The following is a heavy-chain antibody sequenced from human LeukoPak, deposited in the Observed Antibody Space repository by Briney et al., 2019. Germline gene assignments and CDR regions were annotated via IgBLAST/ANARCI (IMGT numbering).Heavy chain of an antibody. J-gene: IGHJ6*03. CDR1: GYTFTGYY. V-gene: IGHV1-2*02. D-gene: IGHD1-26*01. CDR2: INPNSGGT. Sequence: ASVKVSCKASGYTFTGYYMHWVRQAPGQGLEWMGWINPNSGGTNYAQKFQGRVTMTRDTSISTAYMELSRLRSDDTAVDYCARWWELLTDYYYYYMDVWGKGTTVTVSS. CDR3: ARWWELLTDYYYYYMDV.